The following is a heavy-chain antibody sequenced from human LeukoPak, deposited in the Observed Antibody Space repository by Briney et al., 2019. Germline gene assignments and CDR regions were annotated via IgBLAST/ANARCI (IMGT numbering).Heavy chain of an antibody. D-gene: IGHD7-27*01. CDR2: IYSRVT. V-gene: IGHV4-4*07. Sequence: SETLSLTCTVSGGSISSYYLSWIRQPAGKGLEWIGRIYSRVTTYNPSLKSRVTMSADTSRSHVSLTLNSVTAADTAVYYCARAPPSNWPTFDYWGQGTLVTVSS. J-gene: IGHJ4*02. CDR3: ARAPPSNWPTFDY. CDR1: GGSISSYY.